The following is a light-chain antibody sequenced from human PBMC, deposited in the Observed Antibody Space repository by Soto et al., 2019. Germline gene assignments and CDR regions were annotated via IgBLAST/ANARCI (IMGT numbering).Light chain of an antibody. CDR1: QSISNW. Sequence: DIQMTQSPSTLSASVGDRVTITCRASQSISNWLAWYQQKQGNAPKLLIYDASSLESGVPSRFSGSGSGTVFTLTISSLQPDDFATYYCQQYNSYWGTFGQGTKVEIK. V-gene: IGKV1-5*01. CDR3: QQYNSYWGT. CDR2: DAS. J-gene: IGKJ1*01.